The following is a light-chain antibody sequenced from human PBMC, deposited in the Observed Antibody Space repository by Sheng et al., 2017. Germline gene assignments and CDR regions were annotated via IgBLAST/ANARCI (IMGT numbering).Light chain of an antibody. CDR3: QSADSSNSYWV. Sequence: SHELTQPPAVSVSPGQTARISCSGDVLPEQFAYWFQQRPGQAPXLVIYKDSERPSGIPERFSGSSSGTTATLTISGVQAEDEADYYCQSADSSNSYWVFGGGTKVTVL. J-gene: IGLJ3*02. CDR1: VLPEQF. V-gene: IGLV3-25*03. CDR2: KDS.